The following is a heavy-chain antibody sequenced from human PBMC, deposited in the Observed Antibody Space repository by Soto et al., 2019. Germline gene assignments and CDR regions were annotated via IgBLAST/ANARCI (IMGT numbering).Heavy chain of an antibody. J-gene: IGHJ4*02. CDR3: AKDLAAVTLTYFDS. V-gene: IGHV3-21*04. Sequence: GGSLRLSCAASGFTFSDYTMNWVRQAPGKGLEWVSSISRSGIYLYNVDSVKGRFTISRDNAENSLYLQLNSLRAEDTAVYFCAKDLAAVTLTYFDSWGRGTLVTVSS. D-gene: IGHD4-17*01. CDR1: GFTFSDYT. CDR2: ISRSGIYL.